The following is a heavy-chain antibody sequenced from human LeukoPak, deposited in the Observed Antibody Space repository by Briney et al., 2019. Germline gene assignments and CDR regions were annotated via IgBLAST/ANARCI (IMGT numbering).Heavy chain of an antibody. CDR3: AKASDYGDYTGFSN. D-gene: IGHD4-17*01. V-gene: IGHV3-23*01. J-gene: IGHJ4*02. CDR1: GFTFSNYA. Sequence: GGSLRLSCAASGFTFSNYAMSWVRQAPGKGLEWVSPVSGRDISPYYADSVKGRFTISRDDSKNTLYLQLNSLRAEDTAVYYCAKASDYGDYTGFSNWGQGTLVTVSS. CDR2: VSGRDISP.